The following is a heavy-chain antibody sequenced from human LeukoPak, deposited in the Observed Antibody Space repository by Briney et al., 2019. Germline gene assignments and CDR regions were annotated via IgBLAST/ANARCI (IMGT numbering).Heavy chain of an antibody. Sequence: GASVKVSCKASGYPFTSYAMHWVRQAPGQRLEWMGWINAGNGNTKYSQKFQGRVTITRDTSASTAYMELRSLRSDDRAVYYCARERYCSGGSCYSGALDTWGQGTMVTVSS. V-gene: IGHV1-3*01. CDR3: ARERYCSGGSCYSGALDT. D-gene: IGHD2-15*01. J-gene: IGHJ3*02. CDR2: INAGNGNT. CDR1: GYPFTSYA.